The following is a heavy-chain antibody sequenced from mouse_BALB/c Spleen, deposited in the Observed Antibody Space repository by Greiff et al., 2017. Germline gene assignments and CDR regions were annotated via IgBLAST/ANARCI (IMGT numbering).Heavy chain of an antibody. CDR3: ARRDYGYDRYAMDY. Sequence: VQLQQSGPGLVKPSQSLSLTCTVTGYSITSDYAWNWIRQFPGNKLEWMGYISYSGSTSYNPSLKSRISITRDTSKNQFFLQLNSVTTEDTATYYCARRDYGYDRYAMDYWGQGTSVTVSS. V-gene: IGHV3-2*02. D-gene: IGHD2-2*01. CDR1: GYSITSDYA. J-gene: IGHJ4*01. CDR2: ISYSGST.